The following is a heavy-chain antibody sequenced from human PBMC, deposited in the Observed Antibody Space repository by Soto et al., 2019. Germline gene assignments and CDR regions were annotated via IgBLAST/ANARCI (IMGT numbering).Heavy chain of an antibody. V-gene: IGHV2-5*02. CDR2: IYWGDDK. CDR1: GFSLSTSGVG. D-gene: IGHD2-15*01. J-gene: IGHJ5*02. Sequence: QITLKESGPTLVKPTQTLTLTCTFSGFSLSTSGVGVGWIRQPPGKDLEWLALIYWGDDKRYSPSLKSRLTITKDTSKNQVVLKMTNMDPVDTATYYCAHSRGLDCSGGNCYPGWFDPWGQGTLVTVSS. CDR3: AHSRGLDCSGGNCYPGWFDP.